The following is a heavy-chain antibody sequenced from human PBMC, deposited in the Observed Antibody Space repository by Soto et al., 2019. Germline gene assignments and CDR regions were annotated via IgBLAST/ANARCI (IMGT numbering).Heavy chain of an antibody. V-gene: IGHV3-7*04. CDR2: MDGRGNEI. D-gene: IGHD2-2*01. Sequence: EMQLVESGGGLVQPGGSLRPSCLASGLTFRHFWRIWVRQAPGKGLEWVANMDGRGNEIYYVDSVRGRFTISRDNARNSLYLQMSSLRVEDTGVYYCVGDHWGPAHFRGQGTLVTVSS. CDR3: VGDHWGPAHF. CDR1: GLTFRHFW. J-gene: IGHJ4*02.